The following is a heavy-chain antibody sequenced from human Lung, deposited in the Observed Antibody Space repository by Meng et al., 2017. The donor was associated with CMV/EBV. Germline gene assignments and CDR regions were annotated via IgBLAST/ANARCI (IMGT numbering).Heavy chain of an antibody. J-gene: IGHJ6*02. CDR2: IKQDGSEK. Sequence: SCAASGFTFSSYWMSWVRQAPGKGLEWVANIKQDGSEKYYVDSVKGRFTISRDNAKNSLYLQMNSLRAEDTAVYYCARDRFEDYDFWSGYSLTDYYGMDFXGHGXTVTVSS. D-gene: IGHD3-3*01. V-gene: IGHV3-7*01. CDR3: ARDRFEDYDFWSGYSLTDYYGMDF. CDR1: GFTFSSYW.